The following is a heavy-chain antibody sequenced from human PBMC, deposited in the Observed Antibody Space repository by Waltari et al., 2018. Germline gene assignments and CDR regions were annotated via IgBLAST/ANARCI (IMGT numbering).Heavy chain of an antibody. CDR3: ARVKFLEWLPQPAVLDY. Sequence: EVQLVESGGGLVQPGGSLGLSCAASGFAFSRYWMHWVRQAPGKGRVWVARVNSGGSGMIYADSVKGRFTISRDNAKNTLHLQMNSLRVEDTAVYYCARVKFLEWLPQPAVLDYWGQGSLVIVSS. J-gene: IGHJ4*02. CDR2: VNSGGSGM. D-gene: IGHD3-3*01. CDR1: GFAFSRYW. V-gene: IGHV3-74*01.